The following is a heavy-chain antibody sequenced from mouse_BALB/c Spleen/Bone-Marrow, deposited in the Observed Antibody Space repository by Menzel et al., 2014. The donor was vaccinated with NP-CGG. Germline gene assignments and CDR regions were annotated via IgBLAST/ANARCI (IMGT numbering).Heavy chain of an antibody. D-gene: IGHD2-10*01. CDR3: ARGRAYYVNYGFAY. Sequence: EVQRAESGPELVKPGPSVKISCKASGYTFTDYNIHWVKQSHGKSLEWIGYIYPYNGGTAYNQKFKSKATLTVDNSSSTAYMELRSLTSEDSAVYYCARGRAYYVNYGFAYWGQGTLVTVSA. CDR1: GYTFTDYN. CDR2: IYPYNGGT. J-gene: IGHJ3*01. V-gene: IGHV1S29*02.